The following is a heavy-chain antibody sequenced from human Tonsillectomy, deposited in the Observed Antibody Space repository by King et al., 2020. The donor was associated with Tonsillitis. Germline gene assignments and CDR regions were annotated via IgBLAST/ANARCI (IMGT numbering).Heavy chain of an antibody. V-gene: IGHV5-10-1*01. CDR2: IDPSDSYT. D-gene: IGHD2-15*01. CDR3: ARPRYCSGGSCLPDY. CDR1: GYSFTSYW. Sequence: QLVQSGAEVKKPGESLRISCKGSGYSFTSYWITWVRQMPGKGLEWMGRIDPSDSYTNYSPSFQGHVTISADKSISTAYLQWRSLKASDTAMYYCARPRYCSGGSCLPDYWGQGTLVTVSS. J-gene: IGHJ4*02.